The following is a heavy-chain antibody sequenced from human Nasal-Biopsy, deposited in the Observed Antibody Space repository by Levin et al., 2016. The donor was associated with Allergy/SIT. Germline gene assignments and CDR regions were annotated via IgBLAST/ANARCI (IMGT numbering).Heavy chain of an antibody. CDR1: GYSFSNYW. Sequence: GESLKISCKASGYSFSNYWIGWVRQMPGKGLEWMGIIYPGDSDTRYSPSFQGQVTISVDKSVTTAYLQWSSLKASDTAMYYCARRGRNCSASSCYAHGMDVWGQGTTVTVSS. CDR3: ARRGRNCSASSCYAHGMDV. CDR2: IYPGDSDT. V-gene: IGHV5-51*01. J-gene: IGHJ6*02. D-gene: IGHD2-2*01.